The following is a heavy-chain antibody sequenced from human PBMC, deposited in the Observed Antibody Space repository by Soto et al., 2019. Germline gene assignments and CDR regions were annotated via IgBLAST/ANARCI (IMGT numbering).Heavy chain of an antibody. J-gene: IGHJ5*02. CDR3: AKAGGRVVDAYDT. CDR1: GLTFRSYA. V-gene: IGHV3-23*01. Sequence: GGSLRLSCEASGLTFRSYALSWVRQAPGKGLEWVSGISDTGSNPYYADSVKGRFTISRDNSKNTLSLQMKSLRADDTAMYYCAKAGGRVVDAYDTWGQGTLVTVPQ. CDR2: ISDTGSNP. D-gene: IGHD3-3*01.